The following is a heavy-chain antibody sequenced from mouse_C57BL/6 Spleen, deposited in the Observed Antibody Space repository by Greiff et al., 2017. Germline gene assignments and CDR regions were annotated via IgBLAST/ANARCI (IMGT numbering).Heavy chain of an antibody. J-gene: IGHJ3*01. Sequence: QVQLKQPGAELVKPGASVKLSCKASGYTFTSYWMHWVKQRPGQGLEWIGMIHPNSGSTNYNEKFKSKATLTVDKSSSTAYMQLSSLTSEDSAVYYCARNWDGRFAYWGQGTLVTVSA. CDR1: GYTFTSYW. D-gene: IGHD4-1*01. CDR2: IHPNSGST. CDR3: ARNWDGRFAY. V-gene: IGHV1-64*01.